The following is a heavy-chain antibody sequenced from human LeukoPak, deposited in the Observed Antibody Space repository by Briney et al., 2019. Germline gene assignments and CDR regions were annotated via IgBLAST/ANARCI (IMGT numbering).Heavy chain of an antibody. CDR1: GFTFSSYA. Sequence: GGSLRLSCAASGFTFSSYAMHWVRQAPGKGLEWVAVISYDGSNKYYADSVKGRFTISRDNSKNTLYLQMNSLRAEDTAVYYCARDRSRAHYSSSWYYFDYWGQGTLVTVSS. CDR3: ARDRSRAHYSSSWYYFDY. V-gene: IGHV3-30-3*01. D-gene: IGHD6-13*01. CDR2: ISYDGSNK. J-gene: IGHJ4*02.